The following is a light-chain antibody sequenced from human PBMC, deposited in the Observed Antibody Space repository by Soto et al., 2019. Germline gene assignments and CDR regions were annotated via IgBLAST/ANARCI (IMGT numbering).Light chain of an antibody. J-gene: IGLJ2*01. CDR1: SSDIGSYNL. Sequence: QSALTEPASVSGSPGQSITISCTGTSSDIGSYNLVSWYQRHPGKAPKLMIYEDNKRPSGISNRFSGYKSGNTASLTISGLQAEDEADYYCCSYAVSDTWVFGGGTKLTVL. V-gene: IGLV2-23*01. CDR3: CSYAVSDTWV. CDR2: EDN.